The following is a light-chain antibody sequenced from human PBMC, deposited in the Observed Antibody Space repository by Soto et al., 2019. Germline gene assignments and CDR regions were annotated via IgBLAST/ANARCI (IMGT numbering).Light chain of an antibody. Sequence: EIVMTQSPATLSVSSGERATLSCRASQSVGSNLAWYEQQPGQAPRLLIYGASTRATGIPARFSGSGSGTEFTLTISSLQSEDFVVYYCQQYNNWPGTFGQGTKVEIK. V-gene: IGKV3-15*01. CDR3: QQYNNWPGT. CDR1: QSVGSN. CDR2: GAS. J-gene: IGKJ1*01.